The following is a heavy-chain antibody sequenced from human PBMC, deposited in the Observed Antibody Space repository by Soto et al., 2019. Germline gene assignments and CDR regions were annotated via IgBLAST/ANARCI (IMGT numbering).Heavy chain of an antibody. CDR2: IIPIFGTA. Sequence: QVQLVQSGAEVKKPGSSVKVSCKASGGTFSSYAISWVRQSPGQGLEWMGGIIPIFGTANYAQKFQGRVKMNADESTSTAYMELSSLRSEDPAVYYCASVRHWNSNYLDYWGKGTLVTVSS. CDR1: GGTFSSYA. V-gene: IGHV1-69*01. CDR3: ASVRHWNSNYLDY. D-gene: IGHD1-7*01. J-gene: IGHJ4*02.